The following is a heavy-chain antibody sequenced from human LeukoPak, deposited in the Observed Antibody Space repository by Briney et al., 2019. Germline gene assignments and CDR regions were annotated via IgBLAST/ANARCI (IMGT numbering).Heavy chain of an antibody. CDR1: GFTFSTYG. D-gene: IGHD2-15*01. V-gene: IGHV3-64*01. Sequence: GGSLRLSCAASGFTFSTYGMYWVRQAPGKGLESNSVKGRFTISRDNPKNTLYLQMGSLRDEDLAVYYCARARVAAKSGYMDVWGTGTTVTISS. CDR3: ARARVAAKSGYMDV. J-gene: IGHJ6*03.